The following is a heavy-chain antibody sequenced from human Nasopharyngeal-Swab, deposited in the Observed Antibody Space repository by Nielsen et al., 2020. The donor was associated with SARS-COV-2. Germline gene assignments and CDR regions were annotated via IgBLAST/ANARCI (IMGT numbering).Heavy chain of an antibody. CDR3: ARALAIRFLEWLFFDGMDV. Sequence: GGSLRPSCAASGFTFSSYSMNWVRQAPGKGLEWVSSISSSSSYIYYADSVKGRFTISRDNAKNSLYLQMNSLRAEDTAVYYCARALAIRFLEWLFFDGMDVWGQGTTVTVSS. D-gene: IGHD3-3*01. CDR2: ISSSSSYI. J-gene: IGHJ6*02. CDR1: GFTFSSYS. V-gene: IGHV3-21*01.